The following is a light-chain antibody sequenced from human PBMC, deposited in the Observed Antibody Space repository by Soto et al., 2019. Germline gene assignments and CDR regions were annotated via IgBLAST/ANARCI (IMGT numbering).Light chain of an antibody. J-gene: IGKJ1*01. CDR1: QSISRS. CDR3: QQSYSALVA. V-gene: IGKV1-39*01. Sequence: DIKITQSPATLSASVGDRVTITCRATQSISRSLNWYQQKPGKAPELLVYAASSLQSGVPSRFSGSGSGTDFTLTISSLQPEDSATYYCQQSYSALVAFGQGTKVDI. CDR2: AAS.